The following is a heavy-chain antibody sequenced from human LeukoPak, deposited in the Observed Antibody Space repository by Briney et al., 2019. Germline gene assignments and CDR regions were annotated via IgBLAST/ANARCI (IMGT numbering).Heavy chain of an antibody. Sequence: SETLTLSCTVSGGSISSSSYYWGWIRQPPGKGLDWIGSIYGSGITYYNPSLKSRVTISVDTSKNQFSLKLSSVTAADTAVYYCARTPDYGGETFFDYWGQGTLVTVSS. J-gene: IGHJ4*02. D-gene: IGHD4-23*01. CDR2: IYGSGIT. CDR1: GGSISSSSYY. CDR3: ARTPDYGGETFFDY. V-gene: IGHV4-39*01.